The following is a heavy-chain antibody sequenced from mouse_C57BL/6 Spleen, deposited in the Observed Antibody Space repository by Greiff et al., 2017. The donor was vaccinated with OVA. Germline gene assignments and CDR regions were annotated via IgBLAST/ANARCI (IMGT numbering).Heavy chain of an antibody. CDR3: AREGSYYSNYGYAMDY. V-gene: IGHV5-4*01. CDR2: ISDGGSYT. D-gene: IGHD2-5*01. Sequence: EVNLVESGGGLVKPGGSLKLSCAASGFTFSSYAMSWVRQTPEKRLEWVATISDGGSYTYYPDNVKGRFTISRDNAKNNLYLQMSHLKSEDTAMYYCAREGSYYSNYGYAMDYWGQGTSVTVSS. CDR1: GFTFSSYA. J-gene: IGHJ4*01.